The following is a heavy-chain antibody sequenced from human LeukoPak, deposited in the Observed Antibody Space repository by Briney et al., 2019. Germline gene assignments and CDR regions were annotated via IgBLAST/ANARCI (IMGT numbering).Heavy chain of an antibody. CDR3: AREGTTPNWFDP. V-gene: IGHV4-30-2*01. CDR1: GGSISSGGYY. J-gene: IGHJ5*02. CDR2: IYHSGST. D-gene: IGHD1-1*01. Sequence: SETLSLTCTVSGGSISSGGYYWSWIRQPPGKGLEWIGYIYHSGSTYYNPSLKSRVTISVDRSKNQFSLKLSSVTAADTAVYYCAREGTTPNWFDPWGQGTLVTVSS.